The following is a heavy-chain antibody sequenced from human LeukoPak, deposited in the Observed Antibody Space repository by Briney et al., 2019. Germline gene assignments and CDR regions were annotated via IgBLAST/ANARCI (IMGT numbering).Heavy chain of an antibody. CDR2: IDFSGST. CDR3: ARVDSSTWEFDY. Sequence: SETLSLTCTVSGGSISSYYWSWIRQPPGKGLEWIGYIDFSGSTNYNPSLKTRVTISVDRSKNQFSLKLSSVTAADTAVYYCARVDSSTWEFDYWGQGTLVTVSS. J-gene: IGHJ4*02. D-gene: IGHD6-13*01. CDR1: GGSISSYY. V-gene: IGHV4-59*12.